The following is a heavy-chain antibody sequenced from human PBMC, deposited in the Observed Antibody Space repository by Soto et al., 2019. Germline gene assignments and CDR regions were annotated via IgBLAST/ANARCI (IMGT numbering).Heavy chain of an antibody. Sequence: VQLLESGGGLVQPGGSLRLSCAASGFTFSNYAMSWVRQAPGKGLEWVSGIGGRATSAYYADSVKGRFAISRDNSNNTLFLQLNSVRAEDTAVYYCAKSRYSDSSGDFYDFWGQGTLVSVSS. CDR1: GFTFSNYA. V-gene: IGHV3-23*01. D-gene: IGHD3-22*01. J-gene: IGHJ4*02. CDR2: IGGRATSA. CDR3: AKSRYSDSSGDFYDF.